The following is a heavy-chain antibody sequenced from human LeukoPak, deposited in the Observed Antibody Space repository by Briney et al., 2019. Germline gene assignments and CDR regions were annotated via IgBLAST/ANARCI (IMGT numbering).Heavy chain of an antibody. V-gene: IGHV3-23*01. J-gene: IGHJ5*02. CDR1: GFTFSSFS. CDR3: AKKLAAGKALLP. D-gene: IGHD6-13*01. Sequence: GGSLRPSCAASGFTFSSFSMNWVRQAPGKGLEWVSTISTGGAATYYADSVKGRFTISRDNSENTLYLQMNSLRAEDTAVYYCAKKLAAGKALLPWGQGTLVTVSS. CDR2: ISTGGAAT.